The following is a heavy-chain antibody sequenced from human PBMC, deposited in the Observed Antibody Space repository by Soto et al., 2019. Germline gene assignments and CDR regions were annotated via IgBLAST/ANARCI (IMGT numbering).Heavy chain of an antibody. V-gene: IGHV5-51*01. CDR1: GDTFSQFW. J-gene: IGHJ4*03. CDR2: IYPGDHET. Sequence: GESLKIPCHCSGDTFSQFWIGWVRQLPGKGLEWMGIIYPGDHETRYSPSFHGKVTISADKSINTAYLQWNSLEASDTAFYFCVRSRRTTRSTHFRGQGVLVT. D-gene: IGHD1-1*01. CDR3: VRSRRTTRSTHF.